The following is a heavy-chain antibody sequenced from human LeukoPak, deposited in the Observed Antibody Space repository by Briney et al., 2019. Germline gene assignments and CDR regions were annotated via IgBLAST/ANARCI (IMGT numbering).Heavy chain of an antibody. CDR2: ISPDGSSA. J-gene: IGHJ6*02. CDR1: GFTFSSYW. Sequence: RGSPRLSCGVSGFTFSSYWMHWVRQAPGKGLVWVSRISPDGSSALYADSVKGRFTISRDNAKNTLYLQMNSLRAEDMAVYYCVRGSNDWIGMDVWGHGNTVSVSS. V-gene: IGHV3-74*01. D-gene: IGHD3-9*01. CDR3: VRGSNDWIGMDV.